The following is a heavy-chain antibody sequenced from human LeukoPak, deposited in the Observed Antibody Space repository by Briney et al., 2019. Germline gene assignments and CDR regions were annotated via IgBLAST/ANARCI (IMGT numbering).Heavy chain of an antibody. J-gene: IGHJ4*02. D-gene: IGHD3-22*01. CDR1: GFTFSTYA. CDR2: ISGNGYTT. Sequence: PGGSLRLSCAASGFTFSTYAMSWVRQAPGKGLEWVSSISGNGYTTYYADSVRGRFTISRDNSKNTVYLQMIGLRAEDTAVYFCAKYYYDSSGYYDAAPLDSWGQGTLVTVFS. CDR3: AKYYYDSSGYYDAAPLDS. V-gene: IGHV3-23*01.